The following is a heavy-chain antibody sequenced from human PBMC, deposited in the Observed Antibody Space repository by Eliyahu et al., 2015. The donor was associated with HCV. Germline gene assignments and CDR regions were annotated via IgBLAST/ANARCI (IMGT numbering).Heavy chain of an antibody. CDR3: ARSPGTSYTDY. Sequence: EVQLVQSGAEVKKPGESLKISCKGSGYSFTSYWIGWVRQMPGKRPGVDGSTSLRDSDTRYSPSFQGQVTISADKSISTAYLQWSSLQASDSAIYYCARSPGTSYTDYWGQGTLVTVSA. CDR2: TSLRDSDT. J-gene: IGHJ4*02. D-gene: IGHD3-10*01. CDR1: GYSFTSYW. V-gene: IGHV5-51*01.